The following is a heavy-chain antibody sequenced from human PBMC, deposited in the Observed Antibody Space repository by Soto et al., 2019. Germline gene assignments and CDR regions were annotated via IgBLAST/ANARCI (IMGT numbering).Heavy chain of an antibody. Sequence: QVHLQESGPGLVKPSETLSLICNVSSGSIRSDDWWTWVRQSPGTGLEWIGEISHSGHSNYNPSFKSRLKLSIDKSRNHFSLNLNSVTAADTATYYCARGHKAPAGHPTMIIVVALDFWGQGAVVTVSS. V-gene: IGHV4-4*02. CDR2: ISHSGHS. D-gene: IGHD3-22*01. J-gene: IGHJ4*02. CDR1: SGSIRSDDW. CDR3: ARGHKAPAGHPTMIIVVALDF.